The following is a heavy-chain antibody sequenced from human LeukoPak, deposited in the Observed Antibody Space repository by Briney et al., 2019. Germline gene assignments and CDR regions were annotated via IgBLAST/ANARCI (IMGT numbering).Heavy chain of an antibody. CDR1: GFTFSSYG. J-gene: IGHJ4*02. V-gene: IGHV3-30*02. CDR2: IRYDGSNK. D-gene: IGHD3-22*01. Sequence: GGSLRLSCAASGFTFSSYGMHWVRQAPGKGLEWVAFIRYDGSNKYYADSVKGRFTISRDNSKNTLYLQMNSLRAEDTAVYYCAKSPYYDSSGYYFSFALSDYWGQGTLVTVSS. CDR3: AKSPYYDSSGYYFSFALSDY.